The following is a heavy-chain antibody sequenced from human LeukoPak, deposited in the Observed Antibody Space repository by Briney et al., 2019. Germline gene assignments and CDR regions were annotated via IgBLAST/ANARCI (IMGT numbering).Heavy chain of an antibody. D-gene: IGHD3-22*01. V-gene: IGHV1-69*06. Sequence: ASVKVSCKASGGTFSSYAISWVRQAPGQGLEWMGGIIPIFGTANYAQKFQGRVTITADKSTSTAYMELSSLRSEDTAVYYCARGPLTNYYDSSGYLNYWGQGSLVTVSS. J-gene: IGHJ4*02. CDR1: GGTFSSYA. CDR3: ARGPLTNYYDSSGYLNY. CDR2: IIPIFGTA.